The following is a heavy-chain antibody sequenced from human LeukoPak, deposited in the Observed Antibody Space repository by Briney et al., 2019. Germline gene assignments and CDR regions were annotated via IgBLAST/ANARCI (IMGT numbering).Heavy chain of an antibody. CDR3: AMRAPGSRGSGRFRGYYYGMDV. D-gene: IGHD2-15*01. Sequence: PGGSLRLSCAASGFNFANHAMSWIRQPPGKGLEWIGEINHSGSTNYNPSLKSRVTISVDTSKNQFSLKLSSVTAADTAVYYCAMRAPGSRGSGRFRGYYYGMDVWGQGTTVTVSS. J-gene: IGHJ6*02. CDR1: GFNFANHA. CDR2: INHSGST. V-gene: IGHV4-34*08.